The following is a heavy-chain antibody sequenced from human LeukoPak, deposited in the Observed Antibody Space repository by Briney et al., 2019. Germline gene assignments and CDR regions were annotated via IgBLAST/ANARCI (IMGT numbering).Heavy chain of an antibody. D-gene: IGHD1-26*01. V-gene: IGHV4-59*01. CDR2: IYYSGST. CDR3: ARSGWELWVLGY. CDR1: GGSISSYY. J-gene: IGHJ4*02. Sequence: SETLSLTYTVSGGSISSYYWSWIRQPPGKGLEWIGYIYYSGSTNYNPSLKSRVTISVDTSKNQFSLKLSSVTAADTAVYYCARSGWELWVLGYWGQGTLVTVSS.